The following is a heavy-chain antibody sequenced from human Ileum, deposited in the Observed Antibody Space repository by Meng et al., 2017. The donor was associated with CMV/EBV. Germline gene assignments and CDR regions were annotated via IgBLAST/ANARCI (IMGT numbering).Heavy chain of an antibody. J-gene: IGHJ5*02. CDR3: ARHVGRGIVVPAARKRGSFDP. CDR2: IYYSGST. V-gene: IGHV4-39*01. CDR1: SSYY. Sequence: SSYYWGWIRQPPGKGLEWIGSIYYSGSTYYNPSLKSRVTISVDTSKNQFSLKLSSVTAADTAVYYCARHVGRGIVVPAARKRGSFDPWGQGTLVTVSS. D-gene: IGHD2-2*01.